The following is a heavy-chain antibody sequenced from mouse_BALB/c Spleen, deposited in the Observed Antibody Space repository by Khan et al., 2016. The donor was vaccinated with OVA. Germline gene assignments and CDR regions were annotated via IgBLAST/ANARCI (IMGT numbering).Heavy chain of an antibody. V-gene: IGHV2-2*02. CDR3: ARKSSRLWSAWFAD. CDR2: IWSGGST. D-gene: IGHD1-1*02. J-gene: IGHJ3*01. CDR1: GFSLTSYG. Sequence: QVHVKQSGPGLVQPSQSLSITCTVSGFSLTSYGVHWVRQSPGKGLEWLGVIWSGGSTDYNAAFISRLSISKDNSKSHVFFKLNSLQANDTAIYDGARKSSRLWSAWFADWGQGTMVTVSA.